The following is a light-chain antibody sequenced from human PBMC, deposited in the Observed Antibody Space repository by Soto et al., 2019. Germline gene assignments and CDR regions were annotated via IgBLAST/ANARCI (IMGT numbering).Light chain of an antibody. CDR1: QSVSSSY. J-gene: IGKJ1*01. CDR2: GAS. CDR3: QQYGSLTGT. V-gene: IGKV3-20*01. Sequence: EIVLTQSPGTLSLSPGERATLSCRASQSVSSSYLAWYQQKPGQAPRLLIYGASTRATGIPDRFSGSGSGTDFTLTISRLEPEDFAVYYCQQYGSLTGTFG.